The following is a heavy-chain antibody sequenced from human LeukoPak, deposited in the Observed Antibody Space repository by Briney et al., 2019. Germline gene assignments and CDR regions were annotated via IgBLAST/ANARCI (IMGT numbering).Heavy chain of an antibody. CDR2: ISGSGGRT. Sequence: GGSLRLCCAASGFSFSVYAMSWVRQAPGKGLEWVSSISGSGGRTYYTNSVKGRFTISRENFKNTVYLEMNNLGAEDTALYYCAKGGQDFDFWRFDYWGQGNLVIVSS. J-gene: IGHJ4*02. CDR3: AKGGQDFDFWRFDY. CDR1: GFSFSVYA. D-gene: IGHD3-3*01. V-gene: IGHV3-23*01.